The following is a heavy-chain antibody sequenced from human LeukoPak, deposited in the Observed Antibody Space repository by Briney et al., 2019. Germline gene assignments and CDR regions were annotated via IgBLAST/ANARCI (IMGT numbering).Heavy chain of an antibody. CDR2: IYYSGST. D-gene: IGHD2-2*01. CDR1: GGSISSGDYY. Sequence: SSETLSLTCTVSGGSISSGDYYWSWIRQPPGKGLEWIGYIYYSGSTYYNPSLKGRVTISVDTSKNQFSLKLSSVTAADTAVYYCASRGGSTSFDYWGQGTLVTVSS. V-gene: IGHV4-30-4*01. CDR3: ASRGGSTSFDY. J-gene: IGHJ4*02.